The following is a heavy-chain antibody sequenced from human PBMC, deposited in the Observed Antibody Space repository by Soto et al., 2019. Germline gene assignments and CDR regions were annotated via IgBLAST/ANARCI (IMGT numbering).Heavy chain of an antibody. CDR3: ARLSMVRGVITYNWFDP. CDR1: GYTFTSYG. J-gene: IGHJ5*02. Sequence: QVQLVQSGAEVKKPGASVKVSCKASGYTFTSYGISWVRQAPGQGLEWMGWISAYNGNTNYAQKLQGRVTMTTDTSXSXXYMELRSLRSDDTAVYYCARLSMVRGVITYNWFDPWGQGTLVTVSS. D-gene: IGHD3-10*01. CDR2: ISAYNGNT. V-gene: IGHV1-18*01.